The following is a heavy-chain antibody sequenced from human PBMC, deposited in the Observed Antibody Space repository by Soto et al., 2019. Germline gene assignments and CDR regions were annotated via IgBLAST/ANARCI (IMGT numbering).Heavy chain of an antibody. CDR3: ARAVLRYFDRVGNHWFDP. Sequence: QVQLVQSGAEVKKPGSSVKVSCKASGGTFSSYAISWVRQAPGQGLEWMGGIIPICGTANYAQKFQGRVTITADESTSTAYMELSSLRSEDTAVYYCARAVLRYFDRVGNHWFDPWGQGTLVTVSS. J-gene: IGHJ5*02. CDR2: IIPICGTA. D-gene: IGHD3-9*01. V-gene: IGHV1-69*12. CDR1: GGTFSSYA.